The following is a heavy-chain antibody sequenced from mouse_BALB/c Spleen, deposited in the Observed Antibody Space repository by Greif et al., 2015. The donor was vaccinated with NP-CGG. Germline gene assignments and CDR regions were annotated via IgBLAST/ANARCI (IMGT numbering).Heavy chain of an antibody. V-gene: IGHV5-17*02. CDR1: GFTFSSFG. CDR2: ISSGSSTI. Sequence: EVKLMESGGGLVQPGGSRKLSCAASGFTFSSFGMHWVRQAPEKGLEWVAYISSGSSTIYYADTVKGRFTISRDNPKNTLFLQMTSLRSEDTAMYYCARSEYAMDYWGQGTSVTVSS. CDR3: ARSEYAMDY. J-gene: IGHJ4*01.